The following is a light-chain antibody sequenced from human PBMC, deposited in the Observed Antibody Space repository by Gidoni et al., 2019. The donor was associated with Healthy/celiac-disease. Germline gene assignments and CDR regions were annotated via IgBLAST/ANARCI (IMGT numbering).Light chain of an antibody. CDR3: QSYDSSLSAFYV. Sequence: QSVLTQPPSVSGAPGQVVTISCTGSSSNIGAGYDVHWYQQLPGTAPKLLIYGNSNRPSGVPDRFSGSKSGTSASLAITGLQAEDEADYYCQSYDSSLSAFYVFGTGTKVTVL. V-gene: IGLV1-40*01. CDR1: SSNIGAGYD. J-gene: IGLJ1*01. CDR2: GNS.